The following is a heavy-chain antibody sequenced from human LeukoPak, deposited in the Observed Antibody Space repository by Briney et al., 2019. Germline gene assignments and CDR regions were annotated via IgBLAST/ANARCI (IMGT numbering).Heavy chain of an antibody. D-gene: IGHD6-19*01. CDR3: ATLSGWHFYFEY. V-gene: IGHV5-51*01. J-gene: IGHJ4*02. Sequence: GESLKISCKGSGYTFTNYYIAWVRQMPGKGLEWMGFIYPGDSDTRYSPSFQGQVTMSADKSISTAYLQWRSLKASDTAMYYCATLSGWHFYFEYWGQGTLVTVSS. CDR1: GYTFTNYY. CDR2: IYPGDSDT.